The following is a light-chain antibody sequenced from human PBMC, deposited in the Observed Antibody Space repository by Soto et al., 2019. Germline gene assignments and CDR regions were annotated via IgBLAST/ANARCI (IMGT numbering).Light chain of an antibody. V-gene: IGLV2-14*01. CDR3: SSYTGSSTYVV. CDR2: DVN. Sequence: QSVLTQPASVSGSPGQSITISCTGTSSDVVGYNYVSWYQQHPGKAPKLMIYDVNNRPSGVSNRFSGSKSGNTASLTISGLQAEDEADYYCSSYTGSSTYVVFGGGTKLTVL. CDR1: SSDVVGYNY. J-gene: IGLJ2*01.